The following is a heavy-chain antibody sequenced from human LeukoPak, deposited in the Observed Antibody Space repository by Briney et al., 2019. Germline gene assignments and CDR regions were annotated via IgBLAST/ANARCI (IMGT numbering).Heavy chain of an antibody. J-gene: IGHJ1*01. Sequence: PGGSLRLSCAASGFTFDNYAMNWVRQVPGKGLKWISLISWNSGTIGYADSVKGRFTISRDNANNFLYLQMNSLRAEDTALYYCARAYKDRSLAGKKEFFQHWGQGTLVTVSS. CDR2: ISWNSGTI. V-gene: IGHV3-9*01. CDR3: ARAYKDRSLAGKKEFFQH. CDR1: GFTFDNYA. D-gene: IGHD6-19*01.